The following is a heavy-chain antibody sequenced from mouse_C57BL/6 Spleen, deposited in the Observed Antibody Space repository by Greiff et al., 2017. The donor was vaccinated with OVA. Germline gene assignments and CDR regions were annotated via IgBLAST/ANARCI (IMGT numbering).Heavy chain of an antibody. V-gene: IGHV5-12*01. J-gene: IGHJ4*01. Sequence: EVHLVESGGGLVQPGGSLKLSCAASGFTFSDYYMHWVRQTPEKRLEWVAYISNGGGSTYYPDTVKGRFTISRDNAKNTLYLQMSRLKSEDTAMYYCARRWLLGAMDYWGQGTSVTVSS. CDR3: ARRWLLGAMDY. CDR2: ISNGGGST. D-gene: IGHD2-3*01. CDR1: GFTFSDYY.